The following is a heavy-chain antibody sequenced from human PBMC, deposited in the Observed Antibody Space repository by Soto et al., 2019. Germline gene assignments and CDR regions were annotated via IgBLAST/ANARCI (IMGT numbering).Heavy chain of an antibody. CDR2: IDPSDSYT. Sequence: PGESLKISCKGSGYSFTSYWISWVRQMPGKGLEWMGRIDPSDSYTNYSPSFQGHVTISADKSISTAYLQWSSLKASDTAMYYCARRRILTGYGAFGMDVWGQGTTVTVSS. CDR3: ARRRILTGYGAFGMDV. J-gene: IGHJ6*02. CDR1: GYSFTSYW. V-gene: IGHV5-10-1*01. D-gene: IGHD3-9*01.